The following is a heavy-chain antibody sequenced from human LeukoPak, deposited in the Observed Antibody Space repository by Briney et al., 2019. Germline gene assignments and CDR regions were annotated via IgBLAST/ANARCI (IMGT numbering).Heavy chain of an antibody. V-gene: IGHV3-23*01. Sequence: GGSLRLSCAASGFTFSSYAMSWVRQAPGKGLEWVSALSGSGGSTYYADSVKGRFTIPRDNSKNTLYLQMNSLRAEDTAVYYCGKDHGDFALDYWGQGTLVTVSS. CDR2: LSGSGGST. J-gene: IGHJ4*02. CDR1: GFTFSSYA. CDR3: GKDHGDFALDY. D-gene: IGHD4-17*01.